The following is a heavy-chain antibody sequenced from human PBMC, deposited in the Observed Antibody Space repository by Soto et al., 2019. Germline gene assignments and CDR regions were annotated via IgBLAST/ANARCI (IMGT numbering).Heavy chain of an antibody. CDR2: IYYSGST. V-gene: IGHV4-59*11. D-gene: IGHD3-16*02. CDR3: ARGHIVSSNFYFMEV. CDR1: GGSISSHY. J-gene: IGHJ6*03. Sequence: SETLSLTCTVSGGSISSHYWSWLRQPPGKGLEWIGYIYYSGSTNYNPSLKSRVTISVDTSRKQVSLQLTSVTAADSATYYCARGHIVSSNFYFMEVWGKGTTVTVSS.